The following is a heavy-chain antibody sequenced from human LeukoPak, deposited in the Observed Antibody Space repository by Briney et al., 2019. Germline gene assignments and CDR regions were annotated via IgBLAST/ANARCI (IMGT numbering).Heavy chain of an antibody. V-gene: IGHV3-30*18. Sequence: GGSLRLSCAASGFTFSTYGMHWVRQAPGKGLEWVAVISYDGSNKYYADSVKGRFTISRDNSKNTLYLQMNSLRAEDTAVYYCAKDMALVVVTDNGMDVWGQGTTVTVSS. CDR1: GFTFSTYG. CDR2: ISYDGSNK. J-gene: IGHJ6*02. D-gene: IGHD2-21*02. CDR3: AKDMALVVVTDNGMDV.